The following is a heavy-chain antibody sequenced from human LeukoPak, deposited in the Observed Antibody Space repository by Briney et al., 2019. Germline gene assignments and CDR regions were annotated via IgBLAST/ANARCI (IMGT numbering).Heavy chain of an antibody. CDR3: ARSDGSGSYYSFGGWYNWFDP. Sequence: PSETLSLTCAVYGGSFSGYYWSWIRQPPGKGLEWIGEINHSGSTNYNPSLKSRVTISVDTSKNQFSLKLSSVTAADTAVYYCARSDGSGSYYSFGGWYNWFDPWGQGTLVTVSS. J-gene: IGHJ5*02. CDR1: GGSFSGYY. CDR2: INHSGST. D-gene: IGHD3-10*01. V-gene: IGHV4-34*01.